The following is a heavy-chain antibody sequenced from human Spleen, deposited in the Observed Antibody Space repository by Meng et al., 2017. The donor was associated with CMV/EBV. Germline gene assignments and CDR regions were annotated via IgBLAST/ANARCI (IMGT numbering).Heavy chain of an antibody. CDR1: GFAFSTDA. D-gene: IGHD1-26*01. J-gene: IGHJ6*02. Sequence: GGSLRLSCAASGFAFSTDAMTWGRQAPGKGLEWVSVIYSGGSATYHADSVKGRFNISRDNSKNMVYLHMNSLRADDTAIYYCARLGSYTYYYYGMDVWGQGTTVTVSS. CDR3: ARLGSYTYYYYGMDV. CDR2: IYSGGSAT. V-gene: IGHV3-23*03.